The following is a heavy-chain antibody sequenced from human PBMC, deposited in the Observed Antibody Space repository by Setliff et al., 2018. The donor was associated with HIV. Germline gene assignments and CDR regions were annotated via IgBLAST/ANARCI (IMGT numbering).Heavy chain of an antibody. Sequence: ASVKVSCKASGGTFSSYAISWVRQAPGQGLEWMGGIIPILGIANYAQKFQGRVTITADKSTSTAYMELSSLRSEDTAVYYCARDFGGYCSSMSCPGLFDPWGQGTLVTVS. V-gene: IGHV1-69*10. CDR3: ARDFGGYCSSMSCPGLFDP. CDR2: IIPILGIA. D-gene: IGHD2-2*01. J-gene: IGHJ5*02. CDR1: GGTFSSYA.